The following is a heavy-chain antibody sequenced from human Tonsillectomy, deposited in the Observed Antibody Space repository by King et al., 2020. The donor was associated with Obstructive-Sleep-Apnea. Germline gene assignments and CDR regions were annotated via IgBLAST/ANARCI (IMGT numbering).Heavy chain of an antibody. Sequence: QLQESGPGLVKPSETLSLTCTVSGGPISSSSYYWGWIRQPPGKGLEWIGSIYYSGSTYYNPSLKSRVTISVDTSKNQFSLKLSSVTAADTAVYYCARGTAPRERYYFDYGGQGTLVTVPS. CDR1: GGPISSSSYY. V-gene: IGHV4-39*07. CDR2: IYYSGST. J-gene: IGHJ4*02. D-gene: IGHD5-18*01. CDR3: ARGTAPRERYYFDY.